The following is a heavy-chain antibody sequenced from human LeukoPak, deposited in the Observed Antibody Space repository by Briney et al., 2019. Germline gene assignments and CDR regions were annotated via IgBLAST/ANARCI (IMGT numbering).Heavy chain of an antibody. CDR3: AKDSRFHGSGSSY. J-gene: IGHJ4*02. D-gene: IGHD3-10*01. Sequence: GGSLRLSCAASGFTFSSYAMSWVRQAPGKGLEWVSAISGSGGSTYYADSVKGRFTISRDNSKNTLYLQMNSLRAENTAVYYCAKDSRFHGSGSSYWGQGTLVTVSS. V-gene: IGHV3-23*01. CDR2: ISGSGGST. CDR1: GFTFSSYA.